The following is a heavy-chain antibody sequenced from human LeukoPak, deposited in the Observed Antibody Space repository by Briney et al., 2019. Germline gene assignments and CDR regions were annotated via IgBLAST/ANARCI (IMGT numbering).Heavy chain of an antibody. CDR3: ARDRRGSFPRGHFDY. J-gene: IGHJ4*02. Sequence: ASVKVSCKASGYTFTGYYMHWVRQAPGQGLEWMGWINPNSGGTNYAQKFQGRVTMTRDTSISTAYMELSRLRSDDTAVYYCARDRRGSFPRGHFDYWGQGTLVTVSS. CDR1: GYTFTGYY. D-gene: IGHD1-26*01. V-gene: IGHV1-2*02. CDR2: INPNSGGT.